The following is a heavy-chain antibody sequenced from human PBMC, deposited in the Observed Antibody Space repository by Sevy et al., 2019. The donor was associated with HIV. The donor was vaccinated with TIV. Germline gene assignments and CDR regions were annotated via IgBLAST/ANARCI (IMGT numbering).Heavy chain of an antibody. V-gene: IGHV3-7*03. CDR1: GFTFSDSW. D-gene: IGHD2-8*01. J-gene: IGHJ4*02. CDR2: INQDGSVI. Sequence: GGSLRLSCTASGFTFSDSWMHWVRQAPGKGLEWLANINQDGSVIYYADSVKGQFTISRDNSRNSVFLQMSSLRAGDTATYYCARAVGKDGAYWGQGTLVTVSS. CDR3: ARAVGKDGAY.